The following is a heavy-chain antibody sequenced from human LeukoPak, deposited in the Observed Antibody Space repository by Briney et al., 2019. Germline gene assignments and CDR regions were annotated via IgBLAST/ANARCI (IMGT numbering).Heavy chain of an antibody. D-gene: IGHD2-2*01. CDR1: GFTFSDDY. V-gene: IGHV3-11*01. CDR2: ISSSGSTI. J-gene: IGHJ4*02. Sequence: GGSLRISCAASGFTFSDDYMSWIRQAPGKGLEWVSYISSSGSTIYYADSVKGRFTIARDNAKNPLYLQMNSLRAEDTAVYYCAREPMTSTLDYWGQGTLVTVSS. CDR3: AREPMTSTLDY.